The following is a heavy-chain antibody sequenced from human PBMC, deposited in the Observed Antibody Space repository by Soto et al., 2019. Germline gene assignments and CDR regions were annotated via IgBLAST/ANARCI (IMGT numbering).Heavy chain of an antibody. CDR1: GFTFSSYS. Sequence: GGSLRLSCAASGFTFSSYSMNWVRQAPGKGLEWVSYISSSSSTIYYADSVKGRFTISRDNAKNSLYLQMNSLRAEDTAVYYCASDRYCSSTSCYEDFFDAFDIWGQGTMVTVSS. D-gene: IGHD2-2*01. J-gene: IGHJ3*02. CDR2: ISSSSSTI. V-gene: IGHV3-48*01. CDR3: ASDRYCSSTSCYEDFFDAFDI.